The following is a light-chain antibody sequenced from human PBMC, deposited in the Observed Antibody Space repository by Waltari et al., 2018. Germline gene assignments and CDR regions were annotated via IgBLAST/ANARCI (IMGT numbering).Light chain of an antibody. V-gene: IGLV3-1*01. CDR1: NLGNQY. CDR3: QAWDSNVNWV. J-gene: IGLJ3*02. Sequence: YDLTQPPSVSVSPGQAASFTCPGDNLGNQYVCWYQQKPGPSPLLLIYQDTKRPSGIPERFSGSVSGNTVTLTISATQALDEADYYCQAWDSNVNWVFGGGTKLTVL. CDR2: QDT.